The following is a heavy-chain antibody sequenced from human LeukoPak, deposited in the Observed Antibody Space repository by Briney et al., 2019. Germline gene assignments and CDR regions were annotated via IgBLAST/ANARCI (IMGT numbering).Heavy chain of an antibody. V-gene: IGHV3-7*01. CDR3: GRFGYVSAVDT. D-gene: IGHD2-15*01. Sequence: GRSLRLSCGASGFAFSSNWMTWLRQAPGKGLEFVANIEPAGSATYYADSVKGRFTISRDNTKNLLYLQMNSLTAEDSAVYHCGRFGYVSAVDTWGQGALVTVSS. CDR2: IEPAGSAT. CDR1: GFAFSSNW. J-gene: IGHJ5*02.